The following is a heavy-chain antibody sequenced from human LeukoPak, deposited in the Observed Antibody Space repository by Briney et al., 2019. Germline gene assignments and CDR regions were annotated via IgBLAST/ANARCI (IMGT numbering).Heavy chain of an antibody. J-gene: IGHJ4*02. V-gene: IGHV3-23*01. CDR3: AKDNGYDSSGYPEGFDY. D-gene: IGHD3-22*01. CDR1: GGSISSHY. CDR2: ISGSGGST. Sequence: PSETLSLTCAVSGGSISSHYWSWIRRSPGKGLEWVSAISGSGGSTYYADSVKGRFTISRDNSKNTLYLQMNSLRAEDTAVYYCAKDNGYDSSGYPEGFDYWGQGTLVTVSS.